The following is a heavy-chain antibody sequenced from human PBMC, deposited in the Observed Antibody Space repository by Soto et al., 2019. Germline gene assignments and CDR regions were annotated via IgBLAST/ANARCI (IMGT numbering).Heavy chain of an antibody. CDR1: GYTFTSYG. CDR3: ARTLVRVLRYFDWSPAGAFDI. Sequence: ASVKVSFKASGYTFTSYGISWVRQAPGQGLEWMGWISAYNGNTNYAQKLQGRVTMTTDTSTSTAYMELRSLRSDDTAVYYCARTLVRVLRYFDWSPAGAFDIWGQGTMVTVSS. CDR2: ISAYNGNT. J-gene: IGHJ3*02. V-gene: IGHV1-18*01. D-gene: IGHD3-9*01.